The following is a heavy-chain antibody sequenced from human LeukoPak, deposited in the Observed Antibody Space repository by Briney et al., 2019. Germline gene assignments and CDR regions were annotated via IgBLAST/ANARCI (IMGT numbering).Heavy chain of an antibody. V-gene: IGHV3-23*01. J-gene: IGHJ4*02. D-gene: IGHD1-1*01. CDR2: ISGSGGNT. CDR1: GFTFSSYA. CDR3: AKEATGTTSVTSAFDY. Sequence: GGSLRLSCAASGFTFSSYAMSWVRQAPGKGLEWVSAISGSGGNTYYADSLKGRFTISRDNSKNTLSLQMNSLTAEDTAVYYCAKEATGTTSVTSAFDYWGQGILVTASS.